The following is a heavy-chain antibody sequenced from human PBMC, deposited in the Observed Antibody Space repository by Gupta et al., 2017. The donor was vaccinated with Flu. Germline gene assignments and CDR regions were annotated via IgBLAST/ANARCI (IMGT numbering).Heavy chain of an antibody. CDR1: FGDFA. V-gene: IGHV3-9*01. Sequence: FGDFAMHGVRQAPGKGPEWVSTISGNRASMGDADSVKGRFTMSRDNANNSLYLQMNSRRPEDTAVYYCAKDVKLEYYYMDVWGKGTTVTVSS. CDR2: ISGNRASM. J-gene: IGHJ6*03. CDR3: AKDVKLEYYYMDV. D-gene: IGHD1-1*01.